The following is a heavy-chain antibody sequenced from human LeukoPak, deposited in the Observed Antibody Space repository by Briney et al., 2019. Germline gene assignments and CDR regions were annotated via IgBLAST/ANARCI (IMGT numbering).Heavy chain of an antibody. CDR2: IKQDGSEK. J-gene: IGHJ6*02. CDR3: AKDSEILSSPRFGEYYGMDV. V-gene: IGHV3-7*03. CDR1: GFTFSSYA. D-gene: IGHD3-10*01. Sequence: GGSLRLSCAASGFTFSSYAMSWVRQAPGKGLEWVANIKQDGSEKYYVDSVKGRFTISRDNAKNSLYLQMNSLRAEDTAVYYCAKDSEILSSPRFGEYYGMDVWGQGTTVTVSS.